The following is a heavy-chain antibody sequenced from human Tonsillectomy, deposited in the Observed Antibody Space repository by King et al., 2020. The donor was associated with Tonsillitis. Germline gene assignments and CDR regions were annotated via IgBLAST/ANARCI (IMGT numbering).Heavy chain of an antibody. D-gene: IGHD3-22*01. V-gene: IGHV4-59*08. CDR2: IYYSGST. CDR3: ARHRDSYDSSGYYPSPIDY. J-gene: IGHJ4*02. Sequence: QLQESGPGLVKPSETLSLTCTVSGGSISSYYLSWIRQPPGKGLEWIGYIYYSGSTNYNPSLKSRVTISVDTSKNQFSLKLSSVTAADTAVYYCARHRDSYDSSGYYPSPIDYWGQGTLVTVSS. CDR1: GGSISSYY.